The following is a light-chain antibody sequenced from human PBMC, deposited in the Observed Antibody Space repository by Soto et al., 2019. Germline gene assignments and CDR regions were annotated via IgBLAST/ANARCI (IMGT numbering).Light chain of an antibody. CDR1: QDIGTY. V-gene: IGKV1-8*01. CDR2: DAS. Sequence: ALRMTQSPSSFSASTGDRVSITRRATQDIGTYLAWYQQIPGKAPKLLIYDASTLQTGVPSRFSGSGSGTDFTLTISYLQSEDFGTYYCQQFYNYPRTFGQGTKVDIK. J-gene: IGKJ1*01. CDR3: QQFYNYPRT.